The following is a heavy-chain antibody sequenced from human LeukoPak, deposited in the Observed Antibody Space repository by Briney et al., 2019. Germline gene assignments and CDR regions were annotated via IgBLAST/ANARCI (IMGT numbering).Heavy chain of an antibody. Sequence: GGSLRLSCAASGFTFSSYAMHCVRQAPGKGLEWVAVISYDGSNKYYADSVKGRFTISRDNSKNTLYLQMNSLRAEDTAVYYCARDYCSGGSCYFDYWGQGTLVTVSS. J-gene: IGHJ4*02. CDR3: ARDYCSGGSCYFDY. CDR1: GFTFSSYA. CDR2: ISYDGSNK. V-gene: IGHV3-30*04. D-gene: IGHD2-15*01.